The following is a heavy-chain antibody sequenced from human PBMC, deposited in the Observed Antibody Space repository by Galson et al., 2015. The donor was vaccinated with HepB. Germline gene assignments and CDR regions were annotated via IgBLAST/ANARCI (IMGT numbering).Heavy chain of an antibody. CDR1: GFTFSSYA. J-gene: IGHJ5*01. Sequence: SLRLSCAASGFTFSSYAMSWVRQAPGKGPEWVSTISRSGVSTYYTDSVLGRFTISRDNSKNTPFLQMNSLRAEDTALYYCAREFSTSSLDWFDSWGQGTLVTVSS. V-gene: IGHV3-23*01. CDR3: AREFSTSSLDWFDS. CDR2: ISRSGVST. D-gene: IGHD6-6*01.